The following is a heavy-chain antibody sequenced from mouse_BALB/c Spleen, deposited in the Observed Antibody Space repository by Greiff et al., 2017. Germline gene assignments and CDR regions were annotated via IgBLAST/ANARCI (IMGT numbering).Heavy chain of an antibody. CDR1: GYTFSSYW. V-gene: IGHV1-9*01. Sequence: QVQLQQSGAELMKPRASVKISCKATGYTFSSYWIEWVKQRPGHGLEWIGEILPGSGSTNYNEKFKGKATFTADTSSNTAYMQLSSLTSEDSAVYYCARFDYERENYFDYWGQGTTLTVSS. D-gene: IGHD2-4*01. CDR2: ILPGSGST. CDR3: ARFDYERENYFDY. J-gene: IGHJ2*01.